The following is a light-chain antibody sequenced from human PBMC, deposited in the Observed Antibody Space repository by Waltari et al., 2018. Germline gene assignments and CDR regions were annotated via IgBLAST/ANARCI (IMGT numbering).Light chain of an antibody. CDR2: HSS. Sequence: EIHMTQSPSSVSASVGDRVSMSCRASQDISTSLAWYQQKSGKAPSLLIYHSSTLQSGVPSRFSGAGTGTDSTLTINTLHPEDLATYFCQQGDTPPPTSGPGTKVELK. V-gene: IGKV1-12*01. J-gene: IGKJ1*01. CDR1: QDISTS. CDR3: QQGDTPPPT.